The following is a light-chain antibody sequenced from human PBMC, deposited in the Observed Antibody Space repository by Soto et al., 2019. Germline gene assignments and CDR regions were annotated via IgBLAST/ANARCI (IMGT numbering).Light chain of an antibody. V-gene: IGKV1-33*01. CDR1: QDISNY. CDR2: DAS. Sequence: DIQMTQSPSSLSASVGDRVTITCQASQDISNYLNWYQQKPGKAPKLLIYDASNLATGVPSRFSGSGSGTDFTFTISSLQPEDIATYYGQQYDNLPLTFGGGNKVQIK. CDR3: QQYDNLPLT. J-gene: IGKJ4*01.